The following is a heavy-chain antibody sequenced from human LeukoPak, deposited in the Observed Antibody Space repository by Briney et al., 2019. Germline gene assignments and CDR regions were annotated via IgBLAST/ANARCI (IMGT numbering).Heavy chain of an antibody. J-gene: IGHJ4*02. CDR2: MNPNSGNT. Sequence: ASVKVSCKASGYTFTSYDINWLRQATGQGLEWMGWMNPNSGNTGYEQKFQGRATMTRNTSISTAYMELSSLRSEDTAVYYCARGSREMFSESSIYDNWGQGTLVTVSS. D-gene: IGHD5-24*01. CDR1: GYTFTSYD. CDR3: ARGSREMFSESSIYDN. V-gene: IGHV1-8*01.